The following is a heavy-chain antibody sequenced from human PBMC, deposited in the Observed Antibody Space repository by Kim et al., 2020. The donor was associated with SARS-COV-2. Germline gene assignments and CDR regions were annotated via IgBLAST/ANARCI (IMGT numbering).Heavy chain of an antibody. Sequence: SETLSLTCTVSGGSVSSGSYYWSWIRQPPGKGLEWIGYIYYSGSTNYNPSLKSRVTISVDTSKNQFSLKLSSVTAADTAVYYCASQSSGWSRKIDYWGQGTLVTVSS. CDR2: IYYSGST. D-gene: IGHD6-19*01. J-gene: IGHJ4*02. CDR1: GGSVSSGSYY. CDR3: ASQSSGWSRKIDY. V-gene: IGHV4-61*01.